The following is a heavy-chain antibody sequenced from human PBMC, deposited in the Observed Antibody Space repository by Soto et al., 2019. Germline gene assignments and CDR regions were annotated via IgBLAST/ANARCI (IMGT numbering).Heavy chain of an antibody. D-gene: IGHD6-13*01. V-gene: IGHV2-70*11. J-gene: IGHJ6*02. CDR2: IDWDDDK. CDR3: ARALVAVDGTRIGMEV. CDR1: GFSLNTRGIC. Sequence: SPPTLVNPTKTLTLTCAFSGFSLNTRGICVSWIRQPPGKALEWLARIDWDDDKYYSTSLKTRLTISKDTSKNQVVLTMTNMDPVDTATYYCARALVAVDGTRIGMEVWGQGTTVTVSS.